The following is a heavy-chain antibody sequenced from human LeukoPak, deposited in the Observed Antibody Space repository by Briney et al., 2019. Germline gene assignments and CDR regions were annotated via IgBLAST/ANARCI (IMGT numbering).Heavy chain of an antibody. J-gene: IGHJ4*02. Sequence: SGTLSLTCAVSGDSFTENWWSWVRQSPEKGLEWIGEIFHTGSTNYNPSLKSRVILSIDPSKWQFSLKLMSMTDADTAIYYCVRNGYYSVDYWGQGTLITVS. CDR3: VRNGYYSVDY. CDR2: IFHTGST. CDR1: GDSFTENW. D-gene: IGHD3-3*01. V-gene: IGHV4-4*02.